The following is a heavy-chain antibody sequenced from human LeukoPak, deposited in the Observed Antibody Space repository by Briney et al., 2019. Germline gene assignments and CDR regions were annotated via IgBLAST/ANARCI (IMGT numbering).Heavy chain of an antibody. CDR1: GYTFTGYY. Sequence: ASVKVSCKASGYTFTGYYMHWVRQAPGQGLEWMGWINPNSGGTNYAQKFQGRVTMTRDTSISTAYMELSRLRSDDTAVYYCARVKWLRYPLIDYWGQGTRVTVSS. CDR3: ARVKWLRYPLIDY. V-gene: IGHV1-2*02. D-gene: IGHD5-12*01. CDR2: INPNSGGT. J-gene: IGHJ4*02.